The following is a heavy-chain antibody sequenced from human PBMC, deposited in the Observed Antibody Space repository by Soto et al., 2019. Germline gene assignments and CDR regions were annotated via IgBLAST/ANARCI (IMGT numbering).Heavy chain of an antibody. CDR2: IIPIFGTA. Sequence: SVKVSCKASGGTFSSYAISWVRQAPGQGLEWMGGIIPIFGTANYAQKFQGRVTITADESTSTAYMELSSLRSEDTAVFNCARGEVPPNYYYYGMDVWXQGTTVTVSS. J-gene: IGHJ6*02. CDR1: GGTFSSYA. CDR3: ARGEVPPNYYYYGMDV. V-gene: IGHV1-69*13. D-gene: IGHD2-21*01.